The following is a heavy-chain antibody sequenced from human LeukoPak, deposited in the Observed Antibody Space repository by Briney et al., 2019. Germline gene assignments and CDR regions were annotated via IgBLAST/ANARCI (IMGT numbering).Heavy chain of an antibody. CDR2: IYTSGST. J-gene: IGHJ4*02. CDR1: GDSIGNYY. CDR3: ARRRTYGSGGSFDY. D-gene: IGHD3-16*01. V-gene: IGHV4-4*09. Sequence: SETLSLSCTVSGDSIGNYYWSGIRQPPGKELDGIGYIYTSGSTNYNPSLKSRVTISVDTSKSQFSLKLSSVTAADTAVYYCARRRTYGSGGSFDYWGQGTLVTVSS.